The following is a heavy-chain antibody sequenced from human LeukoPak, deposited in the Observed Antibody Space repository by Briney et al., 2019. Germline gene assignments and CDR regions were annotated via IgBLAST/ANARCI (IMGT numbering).Heavy chain of an antibody. CDR2: ISYDGSNK. V-gene: IGHV3-30*01. CDR1: GFTFSSYA. D-gene: IGHD1/OR15-1a*01. CDR3: ARDGVGGDNWNTPYLQH. J-gene: IGHJ1*01. Sequence: GGSLRLSCAASGFTFSSYAMHWVRQAPGKGLGWVAVISYDGSNKYYADSVKGRFTISRDNSKNALYLQMNSLRAEDTAVYYCARDGVGGDNWNTPYLQHWGQGTLVTVSS.